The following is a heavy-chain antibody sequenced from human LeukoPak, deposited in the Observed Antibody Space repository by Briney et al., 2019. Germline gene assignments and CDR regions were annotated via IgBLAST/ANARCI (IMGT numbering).Heavy chain of an antibody. Sequence: EASVKVSCKASGYTFTSYYMHWVRQAPGQGLEWMGIINPSGGSTGYAQKFQGRVTMTRSTSISTAYMELSSLRFEDTAVYYCTRSVRNGHIDYWGQGTLVTVSS. V-gene: IGHV1-46*01. J-gene: IGHJ4*02. D-gene: IGHD2-21*01. CDR3: TRSVRNGHIDY. CDR2: INPSGGST. CDR1: GYTFTSYY.